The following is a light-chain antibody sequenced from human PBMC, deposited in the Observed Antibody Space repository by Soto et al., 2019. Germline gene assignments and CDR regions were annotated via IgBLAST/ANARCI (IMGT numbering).Light chain of an antibody. J-gene: IGKJ4*01. CDR3: HQYSSSLT. V-gene: IGKV3-20*01. CDR1: QSVSSSY. Sequence: EMVLTQSPGTLSLSPGERATLSCRASQSVSSSYLAWYQQKPGQAPRLLIYGASSRATGIPDRFSGSGSGTDFTLTISRLEPEDFAVYYCHQYSSSLTFGGGTKVEIK. CDR2: GAS.